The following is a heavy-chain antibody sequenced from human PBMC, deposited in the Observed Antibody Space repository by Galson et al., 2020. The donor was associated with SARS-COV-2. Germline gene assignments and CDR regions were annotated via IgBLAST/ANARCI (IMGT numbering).Heavy chain of an antibody. Sequence: KMSGPTLVKPTQTLTLTCTFSGFSLTTSGVGVGWIRQPPGKALEWLAIIYWDDDKRYSPSLNRRLTITKDTSKNQVALTMTNMGPVDTATYYCAHIMITFGGVIADDAFDIWGQGTMVTVSS. CDR2: IYWDDDK. D-gene: IGHD3-16*02. CDR1: GFSLTTSGVG. CDR3: AHIMITFGGVIADDAFDI. V-gene: IGHV2-5*02. J-gene: IGHJ3*02.